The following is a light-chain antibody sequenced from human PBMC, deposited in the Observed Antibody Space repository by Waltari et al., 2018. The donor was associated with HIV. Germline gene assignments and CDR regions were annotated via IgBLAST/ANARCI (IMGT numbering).Light chain of an antibody. CDR3: QQYYSTPRT. Sequence: DIVMTQSPDSLVVSLGESATINCKSSQSVLYSSNNKNYLAWYQQKPGQPPKLLIYWASTRESGVPDRFSGSGSGTDFTLTISGLQAEDVAVYYCQQYYSTPRTFGQGTKLEIK. CDR2: WAS. CDR1: QSVLYSSNNKNY. V-gene: IGKV4-1*01. J-gene: IGKJ2*01.